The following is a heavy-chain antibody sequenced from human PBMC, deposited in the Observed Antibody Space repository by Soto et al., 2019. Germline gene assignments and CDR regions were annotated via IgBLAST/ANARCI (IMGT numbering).Heavy chain of an antibody. Sequence: QVQLVESGGGVVQPGRSLRLSCAASGFTFSSYAMHWVRQAPGKGLEWVAVISYDGSNKYYADSVKGRFTISRDNSKNTLYLQMNSLRADDTAVYYCARVVRGNYGGNYVAFDIWGQGTMVTVSS. CDR1: GFTFSSYA. CDR2: ISYDGSNK. V-gene: IGHV3-30-3*01. D-gene: IGHD3-10*01. CDR3: ARVVRGNYGGNYVAFDI. J-gene: IGHJ3*02.